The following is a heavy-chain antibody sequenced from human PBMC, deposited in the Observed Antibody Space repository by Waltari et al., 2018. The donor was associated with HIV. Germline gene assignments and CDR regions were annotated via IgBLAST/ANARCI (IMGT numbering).Heavy chain of an antibody. Sequence: QVQLQESGPGLVKPSETLSLTCTVSGGSISSYYWSWIRQPPGKGLEWIGYIYYSGSTNYNPSLESRVTISVDTSKNQFSLKLSSVTAADTAVYYCARGAYYGSGSYYNFYYYYGMDVWGQGTTVTVSS. CDR2: IYYSGST. CDR1: GGSISSYY. D-gene: IGHD3-10*01. J-gene: IGHJ6*02. V-gene: IGHV4-59*08. CDR3: ARGAYYGSGSYYNFYYYYGMDV.